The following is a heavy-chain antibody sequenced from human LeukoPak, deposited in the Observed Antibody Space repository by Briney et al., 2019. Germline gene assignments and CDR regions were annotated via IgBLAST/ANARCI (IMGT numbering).Heavy chain of an antibody. CDR1: GFTFSSYG. CDR2: ISYDGSNK. D-gene: IGHD2-21*02. CDR3: ARGLPAYCGGDCYSYY. V-gene: IGHV3-30*03. Sequence: GGSLRLSCAASGFTFSSYGMHWVRQAPGKGLEWVAVISYDGSNKYYADPVKGRFTISRDNSKNTLYLQMNSLRAEDTAVYYCARGLPAYCGGDCYSYYWGQGTLVTVSS. J-gene: IGHJ4*02.